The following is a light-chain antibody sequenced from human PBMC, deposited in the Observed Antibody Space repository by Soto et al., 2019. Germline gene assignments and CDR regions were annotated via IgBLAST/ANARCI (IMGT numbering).Light chain of an antibody. CDR3: QQYDNWPIT. J-gene: IGKJ5*01. CDR1: RSVNNN. CDR2: GVS. V-gene: IGKV3-15*01. Sequence: EVVMTQSPATLSVSPGERAILSCRASRSVNNNYLAWYQQKPGQAPRLLIYGVSTRATDTPARFSGSGSGTGFTLMISSLQSEDFAVYYCQQYDNWPITFGQGTRLEIK.